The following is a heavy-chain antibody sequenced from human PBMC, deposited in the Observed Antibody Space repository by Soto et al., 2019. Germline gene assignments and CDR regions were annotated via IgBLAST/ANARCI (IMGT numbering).Heavy chain of an antibody. V-gene: IGHV4-59*01. J-gene: IGHJ4*02. CDR3: ARGAQGRGTAFDY. CDR2: IYYRWST. Sequence: QVQLQESGPGLVKPSETLSLTCTVSGGSMRSYSWGWIRQAPGKGLEWIGYIYYRWSTKYDPSLKSRVIISVDTSKNQFSLNLKSVTAADTAVYYCARGAQGRGTAFDYWGQGTLVTVSS. CDR1: GGSMRSYS. D-gene: IGHD2-15*01.